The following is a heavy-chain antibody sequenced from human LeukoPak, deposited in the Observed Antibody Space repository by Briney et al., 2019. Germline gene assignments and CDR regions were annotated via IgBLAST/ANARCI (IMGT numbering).Heavy chain of an antibody. Sequence: SETLSLTCAVYGGSFSGYYWSWIRQPPGKGLEWIGEINHSGSTNYNPSLKSRVTISVDTSKNQFSLELSSVNAADTSVYYCARGLKWDYVETRLWNYWGQGTLVTVSS. J-gene: IGHJ4*02. CDR1: GGSFSGYY. D-gene: IGHD1-26*01. CDR2: INHSGST. V-gene: IGHV4-34*01. CDR3: ARGLKWDYVETRLWNY.